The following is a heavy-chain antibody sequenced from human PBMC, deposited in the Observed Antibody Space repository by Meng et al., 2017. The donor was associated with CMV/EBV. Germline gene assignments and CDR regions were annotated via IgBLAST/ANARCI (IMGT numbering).Heavy chain of an antibody. V-gene: IGHV1-69*04. J-gene: IGHJ1*01. Sequence: SVKVSCKASGGTFSSYTISWVRQAPGQGLEWMGRIIPILGIANYAQKFQGRVTIIADKSTSTAYMELSSLRSEDTAVYYCARDPRYCSSTSCSDFQHWGQGTLVTVSS. CDR3: ARDPRYCSSTSCSDFQH. D-gene: IGHD2-2*01. CDR1: GGTFSSYT. CDR2: IIPILGIA.